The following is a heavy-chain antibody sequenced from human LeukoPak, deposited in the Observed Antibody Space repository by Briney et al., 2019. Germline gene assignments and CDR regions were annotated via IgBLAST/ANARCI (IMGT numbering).Heavy chain of an antibody. D-gene: IGHD3-22*01. Sequence: GESLKISCKGSGYSFTNYWIGWVRQMPGKGLEWMGIIFPGDSDTRYSPSFQGQVTISADKSIFTAYLQWSGLKASDTAMYYCAKLSSGFYYGAFEMWGQGTMVTVSS. CDR2: IFPGDSDT. J-gene: IGHJ3*02. CDR1: GYSFTNYW. CDR3: AKLSSGFYYGAFEM. V-gene: IGHV5-51*01.